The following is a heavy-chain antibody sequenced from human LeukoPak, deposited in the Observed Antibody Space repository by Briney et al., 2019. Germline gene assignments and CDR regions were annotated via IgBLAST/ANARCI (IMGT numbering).Heavy chain of an antibody. D-gene: IGHD6-13*01. CDR3: ATRSIAAASFDY. J-gene: IGHJ4*02. V-gene: IGHV4-39*07. CDR2: IYYSGST. CDR1: GGSISSSSYY. Sequence: SETLSLTCTVSGGSISSSSYYWGWIRRPPGKGLEWIGSIYYSGSTYYNPSLKSRVTISVDTSKNQFSLKLSSVTAADTAVYYCATRSIAAASFDYWGQGTLVTVSS.